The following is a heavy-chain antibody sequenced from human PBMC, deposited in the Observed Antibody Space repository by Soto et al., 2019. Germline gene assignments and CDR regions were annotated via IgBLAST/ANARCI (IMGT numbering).Heavy chain of an antibody. D-gene: IGHD1-1*01. V-gene: IGHV1-3*01. Sequence: GASVKVSCTASGYTITSYGISWVRQAPGQRLEWMGWINAGNGNTKYSQKFQGRVTITRDTSASTAYMELSSLRSEDTAVYYCARGMYTIDYWGQGTLVTVSS. J-gene: IGHJ4*02. CDR3: ARGMYTIDY. CDR2: INAGNGNT. CDR1: GYTITSYG.